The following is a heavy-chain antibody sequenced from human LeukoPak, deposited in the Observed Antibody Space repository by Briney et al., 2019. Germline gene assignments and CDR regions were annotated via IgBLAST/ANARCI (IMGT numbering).Heavy chain of an antibody. CDR3: ARSRLGYCSGGSCFFQNWFDP. D-gene: IGHD2-15*01. CDR1: GYTFTSYY. CDR2: INPSGGST. Sequence: ASVKVSCKASGYTFTSYYMHWVRQAPGQGLEWMGIINPSGGSTSYAQKFQGRVTMTRDTSTSTVYMELSSLRSEDTAVYYCARSRLGYCSGGSCFFQNWFDPWGQGTLVTVSS. J-gene: IGHJ5*02. V-gene: IGHV1-46*01.